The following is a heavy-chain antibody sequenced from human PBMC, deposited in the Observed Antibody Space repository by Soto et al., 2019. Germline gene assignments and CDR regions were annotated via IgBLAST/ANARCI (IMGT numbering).Heavy chain of an antibody. CDR1: GFTFSNVW. J-gene: IGHJ4*02. V-gene: IGHV3-15*01. Sequence: PGGSLRLSCAASGFTFSNVWLGWVRQGPGKGLEWLGRIKSRTENETTDYASPARGRFIISRDDSKNMLYLQLNSLKSEDTVVYYCVTVLPHANSWFDYWGQGTPVTVSS. CDR3: VTVLPHANSWFDY. CDR2: IKSRTENETT. D-gene: IGHD2-2*01.